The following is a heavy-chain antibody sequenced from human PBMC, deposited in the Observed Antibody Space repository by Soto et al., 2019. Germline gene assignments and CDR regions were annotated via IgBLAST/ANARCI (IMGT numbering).Heavy chain of an antibody. CDR1: GGSISSGGYY. V-gene: IGHV4-31*03. Sequence: QVQLQESGPGLVKPSQTLSLTCTVSGGSISSGGYYWSWIRQHPGKGLQWIGYIYYSGSTYYNPSLKRRVTMSVDTSKNQFSLKLSSVTAADTAVYYCARAHYGDYEHWGQGTLVTVSS. D-gene: IGHD4-17*01. J-gene: IGHJ1*01. CDR2: IYYSGST. CDR3: ARAHYGDYEH.